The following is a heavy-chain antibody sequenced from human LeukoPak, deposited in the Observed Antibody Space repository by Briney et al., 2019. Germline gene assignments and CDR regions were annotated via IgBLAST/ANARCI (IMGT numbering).Heavy chain of an antibody. V-gene: IGHV3-30*18. D-gene: IGHD4-17*01. CDR3: AKNSLYYGDYFDY. Sequence: PGGSLRLSCAASGFTFSSYGMHWVRQAPGKGLEWVAVISYDGSNKYYADSVEGRFTISRDNSKNTLYLQMNSLRAEDTAVYYCAKNSLYYGDYFDYWGQGTLVTVSS. CDR1: GFTFSSYG. J-gene: IGHJ4*02. CDR2: ISYDGSNK.